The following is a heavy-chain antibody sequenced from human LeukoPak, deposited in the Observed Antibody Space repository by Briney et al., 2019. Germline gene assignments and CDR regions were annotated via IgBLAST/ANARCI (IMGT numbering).Heavy chain of an antibody. V-gene: IGHV1-2*02. CDR2: INPNSGGT. CDR3: AREESDGDDDAFDI. D-gene: IGHD2-21*02. J-gene: IGHJ3*02. CDR1: GYTFTGYY. Sequence: ASVKVSCKASGYTFTGYYMHWVRQAPGQGLEWMGWINPNSGGTNYAQKFQGRVTMTRDTSISTAYMELSRLRSDETAVYYCAREESDGDDDAFDIWGQGTMVTVSS.